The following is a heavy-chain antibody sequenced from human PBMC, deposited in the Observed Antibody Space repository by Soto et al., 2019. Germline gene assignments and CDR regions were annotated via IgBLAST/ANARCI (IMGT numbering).Heavy chain of an antibody. J-gene: IGHJ6*02. D-gene: IGHD2-15*01. CDR1: GYTFSSYG. Sequence: ASVKVSCKASGYTFSSYGITWVRQAPGQGLEWLGWVTGYNGNTNYNQKVQGRATMTTDTTTTTAYMELRSLGSDDTAVYFCARDRYCSGGTCYSYGMDVWGQGTTVTVSS. CDR3: ARDRYCSGGTCYSYGMDV. V-gene: IGHV1-18*01. CDR2: VTGYNGNT.